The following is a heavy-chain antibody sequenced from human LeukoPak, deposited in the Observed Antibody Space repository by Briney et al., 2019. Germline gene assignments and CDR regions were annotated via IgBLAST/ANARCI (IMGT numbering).Heavy chain of an antibody. CDR1: GGSISSYY. CDR3: ARGVEMATFSYYYYYMDV. Sequence: SETLSLTCTVSGGSISSYYWSWIRQPPGKGLEWIGYIYYSGSTNYNPSLKSRVTISVDTSKNQFSLKLSSVTAADTAVYYCARGVEMATFSYYYYYMDVWGKGTTVTISS. D-gene: IGHD5-24*01. V-gene: IGHV4-59*01. CDR2: IYYSGST. J-gene: IGHJ6*03.